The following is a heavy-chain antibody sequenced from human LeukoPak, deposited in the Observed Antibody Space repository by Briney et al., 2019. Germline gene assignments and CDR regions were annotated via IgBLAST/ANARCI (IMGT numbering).Heavy chain of an antibody. D-gene: IGHD6-13*01. CDR2: ISGSGGST. CDR1: GFTFSSYA. CDR3: AKVFLGRIAPTAFDI. Sequence: GGSLRLSCAASGFTFSSYAMSWVRQAPGEGMEWVSAISGSGGSTYYADSVKGRFTISRDNSKNTLYLQMNSLRAEDTAVYYCAKVFLGRIAPTAFDIWGQGTMVTVSS. V-gene: IGHV3-23*01. J-gene: IGHJ3*02.